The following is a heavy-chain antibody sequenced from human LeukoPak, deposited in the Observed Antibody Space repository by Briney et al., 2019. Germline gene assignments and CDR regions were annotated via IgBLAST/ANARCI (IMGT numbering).Heavy chain of an antibody. V-gene: IGHV4-30-4*07. D-gene: IGHD3-22*01. J-gene: IGHJ4*02. Sequence: PSETLSLTCAVSADSISSGDYSWSWIRQPPGKGLEWIVYIYNSGTTNYNPSLKCRVTISVDTSKNQFSLKLSSVTAADTAIYYCARNGDDSSDYYYFDYWGQGTLVTVSS. CDR1: ADSISSGDYS. CDR2: IYNSGTT. CDR3: ARNGDDSSDYYYFDY.